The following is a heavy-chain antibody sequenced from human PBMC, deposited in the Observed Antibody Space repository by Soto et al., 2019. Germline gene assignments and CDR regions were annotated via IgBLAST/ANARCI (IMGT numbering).Heavy chain of an antibody. J-gene: IGHJ4*02. CDR1: GFTFSSYS. CDR3: TRRLEY. V-gene: IGHV3-48*02. CDR2: ITSSSSTI. D-gene: IGHD3-16*01. Sequence: EVQLVESGGGLVQPGGSLRLSCEASGFTFSSYSMNWVRQAPGKGLEWISYITSSSSTISYADSVKGRFTISRDNAKNSLYLQINSLRDEDTAVYYCTRRLEYWGQATLVTVSS.